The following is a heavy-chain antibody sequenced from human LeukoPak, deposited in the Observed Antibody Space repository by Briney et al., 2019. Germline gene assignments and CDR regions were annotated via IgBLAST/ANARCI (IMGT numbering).Heavy chain of an antibody. V-gene: IGHV3-30*02. D-gene: IGHD3-22*01. J-gene: IGHJ4*02. CDR2: IRYDGSNK. CDR3: AKDFWSMIVVVITTPDY. Sequence: GGSLRLSCAASGFTFSSYGMHWVRQAPGKGLEWVAFIRYDGSNKYYADSVKGRFTISRDNSKNTLYLQMNSLRAEDTAVYYCAKDFWSMIVVVITTPDYWGQGTLVTVSS. CDR1: GFTFSSYG.